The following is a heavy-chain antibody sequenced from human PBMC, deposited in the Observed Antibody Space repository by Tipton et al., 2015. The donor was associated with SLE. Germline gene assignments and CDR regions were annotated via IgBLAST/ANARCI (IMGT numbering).Heavy chain of an antibody. CDR1: GGSISSYY. CDR3: ARVLHYYDSSGYYPHAFDI. CDR2: IYTSGST. V-gene: IGHV4-59*01. D-gene: IGHD3-22*01. J-gene: IGHJ3*02. Sequence: TLSLTCTVSGGSISSYYWSWIRQPPGKGLKWIGYIYTSGSTNYNPSLKSRVTISVDTSKNQFSLKLSSVTAADTAVYYCARVLHYYDSSGYYPHAFDIWGQGTMVTVSS.